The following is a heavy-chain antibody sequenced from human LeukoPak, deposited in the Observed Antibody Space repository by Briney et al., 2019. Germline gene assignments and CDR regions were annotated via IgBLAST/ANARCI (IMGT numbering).Heavy chain of an antibody. Sequence: ASVKVSFKASGYTFTGYYMHWVRQAPGQGLEWMGWINPNSGGTNYAQKFQGRVTMTRDTSISTAYMELSRLRSDDTAVYYCARGVGDYYYYGMDVWGQGTTVTVSS. CDR3: ARGVGDYYYYGMDV. J-gene: IGHJ6*02. V-gene: IGHV1-2*02. D-gene: IGHD3-10*01. CDR2: INPNSGGT. CDR1: GYTFTGYY.